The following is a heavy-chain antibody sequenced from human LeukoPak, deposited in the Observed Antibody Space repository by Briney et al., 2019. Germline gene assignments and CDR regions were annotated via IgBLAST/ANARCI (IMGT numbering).Heavy chain of an antibody. J-gene: IGHJ5*02. D-gene: IGHD1-26*01. CDR1: GGTISNYY. CDR2: ISYSGST. V-gene: IGHV4-59*08. CDR3: ARASGSYSPRFDP. Sequence: SETLSLTCTVSGGTISNYYWNWIRQPPGKGLEWIGYISYSGSTNYNPSLKSRVTISVDTSKNQFSLRLSSVTAADTAVYYCARASGSYSPRFDPWGQGTLGSVSS.